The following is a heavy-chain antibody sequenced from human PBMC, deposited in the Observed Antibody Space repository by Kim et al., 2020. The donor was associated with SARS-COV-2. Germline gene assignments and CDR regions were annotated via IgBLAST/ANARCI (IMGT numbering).Heavy chain of an antibody. V-gene: IGHV3-30*18. J-gene: IGHJ4*02. CDR3: AKDADFWSGYFSAS. D-gene: IGHD3-3*01. CDR2: ISYDGSNK. Sequence: GGSLRLSCAASGFTFSSYGMHWVRQAPGKGLEWVAVISYDGSNKYYADSVKGRFTISRDNSENTLYLQMNSLRAEDTAVYYCAKDADFWSGYFSASWGQGTLVTVSS. CDR1: GFTFSSYG.